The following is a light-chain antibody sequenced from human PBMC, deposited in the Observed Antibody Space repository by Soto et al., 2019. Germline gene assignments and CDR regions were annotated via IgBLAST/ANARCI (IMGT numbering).Light chain of an antibody. Sequence: EIQLTQSTSSLSASVGDTVTITCRASQTVSRYLNWYQQKSGTAPKXLIYDASSLESGVPSRFSGIVSGTAGTLTLSSLQPEDGATYDCQQSYDIPRTFGQGTRLEI. CDR2: DAS. CDR1: QTVSRY. V-gene: IGKV1-39*01. J-gene: IGKJ5*01. CDR3: QQSYDIPRT.